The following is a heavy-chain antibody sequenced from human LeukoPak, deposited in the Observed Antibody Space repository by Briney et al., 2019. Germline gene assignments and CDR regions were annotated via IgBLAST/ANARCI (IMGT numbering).Heavy chain of an antibody. J-gene: IGHJ4*02. CDR1: GFTFNTYA. CDR3: ARVYLERLTAGYFDH. CDR2: ISYDGRQN. V-gene: IGHV3-30*04. D-gene: IGHD2-8*01. Sequence: GRSLRLSCAASGFTFNTYAMNWVRQAPGKGLEWVAVISYDGRQNYYADSVKGRFTISRDNSKNTLYLQMNSLRDEDSAAYYCARVYLERLTAGYFDHWGQGTWVTVS.